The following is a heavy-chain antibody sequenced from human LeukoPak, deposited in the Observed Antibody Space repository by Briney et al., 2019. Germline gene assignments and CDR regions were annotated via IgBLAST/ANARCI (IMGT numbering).Heavy chain of an antibody. CDR3: ARPYDSSGYSGLGASDI. J-gene: IGHJ3*02. D-gene: IGHD3-22*01. CDR2: IYPSGSDT. Sequence: GESLKISCKAAGSCFTSYWIGWVRQMPVKGLEWMGIIYPSGSDTRYSPSFQGQVTISADKSISTAYLQWSSLKASDTAMYYCARPYDSSGYSGLGASDIWGQGTMVTVSS. CDR1: GSCFTSYW. V-gene: IGHV5-51*01.